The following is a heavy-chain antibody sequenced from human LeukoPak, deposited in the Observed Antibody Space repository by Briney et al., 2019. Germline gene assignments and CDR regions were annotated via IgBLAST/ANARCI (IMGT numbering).Heavy chain of an antibody. J-gene: IGHJ4*02. D-gene: IGHD3-22*01. CDR3: AKDNFYYDSSGLFDY. CDR1: GFTFSSYA. Sequence: GSLRLSCSASGFTFSSYAMHWVRQAPGKGLEYVSAISSNGGSTYYADSVKGRFTISRDNSKNTLYLQMNSLRAEDTAVYYCAKDNFYYDSSGLFDYWGQGTLVTVSS. V-gene: IGHV3-64*04. CDR2: ISSNGGST.